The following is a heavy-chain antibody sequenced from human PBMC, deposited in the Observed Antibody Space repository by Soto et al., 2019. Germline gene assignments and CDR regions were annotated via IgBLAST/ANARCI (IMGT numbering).Heavy chain of an antibody. CDR2: ISVYHGNT. J-gene: IGHJ4*02. Sequence: QVQLVQSGAEVKKPGASVTVSCQASGFTFNTYVITWVRQAPGQGLEWLGWISVYHGNTNYAQKVQGTATMTTDTTTSTAYMELRSLRSDDTAVYYCARGGSGSYRMFDYWGQGTLVTVSS. CDR3: ARGGSGSYRMFDY. D-gene: IGHD1-26*01. CDR1: GFTFNTYV. V-gene: IGHV1-18*01.